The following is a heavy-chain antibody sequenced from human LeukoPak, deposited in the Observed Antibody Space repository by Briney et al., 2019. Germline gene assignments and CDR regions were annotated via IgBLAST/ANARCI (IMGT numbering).Heavy chain of an antibody. V-gene: IGHV4-59*01. J-gene: IGHJ4*02. Sequence: SETLSLTCTVSAVSISDYYWSWIRQTPGKGLEWIGYIYYSGSTNYNPSLKSRVTISVDTSKNQFSLKLSSVTAADTAVYYCARDPLLWFGELEYYFDYWGQGTLVTVSS. D-gene: IGHD3-10*01. CDR2: IYYSGST. CDR1: AVSISDYY. CDR3: ARDPLLWFGELEYYFDY.